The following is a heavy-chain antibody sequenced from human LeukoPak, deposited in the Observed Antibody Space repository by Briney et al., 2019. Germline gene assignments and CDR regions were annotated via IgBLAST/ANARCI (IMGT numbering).Heavy chain of an antibody. V-gene: IGHV4-59*08. J-gene: IGHJ4*02. CDR3: ARWILYSSGSYSDY. Sequence: SETLSLTCTVSGGSISSYYWSWIRQPPGKGLEWIGYMHYSGSTNYNPSLKSRVTISVDTSNNQFSLKLSSLTAGDTDVYYCARWILYSSGSYSDYWGQGTLVTVSS. CDR1: GGSISSYY. D-gene: IGHD3-10*01. CDR2: MHYSGST.